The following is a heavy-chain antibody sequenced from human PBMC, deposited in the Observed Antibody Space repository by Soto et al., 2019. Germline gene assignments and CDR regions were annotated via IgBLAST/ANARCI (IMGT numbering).Heavy chain of an antibody. D-gene: IGHD1-26*01. CDR1: GYSISSGHY. CDR2: MSRSGST. J-gene: IGHJ4*02. V-gene: IGHV4-38-2*01. Sequence: SETLSLTCAVSGYSISSGHYWGCIRQPPGKGLEWIGSMSRSGSTYYNPSLKSRVTISVHTSQNQFSLNLTSVTAADTAVYYCARGGGSYYRQDYFDYWGQGSLVTVSS. CDR3: ARGGGSYYRQDYFDY.